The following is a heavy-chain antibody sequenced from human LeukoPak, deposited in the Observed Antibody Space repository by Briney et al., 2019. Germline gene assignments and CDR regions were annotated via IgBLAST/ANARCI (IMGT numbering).Heavy chain of an antibody. Sequence: SVTVSSKASGGTFITYAISWVRQAPGQGLEWMGRIIPILGIANYAQNFQSRVTITADKSTSTAYMELSSLSSEDTAVYYCARDPGPGAFDPWGQGTLVTVSS. CDR2: IIPILGIA. CDR1: GGTFITYA. CDR3: ARDPGPGAFDP. J-gene: IGHJ5*02. V-gene: IGHV1-69*04. D-gene: IGHD3-10*01.